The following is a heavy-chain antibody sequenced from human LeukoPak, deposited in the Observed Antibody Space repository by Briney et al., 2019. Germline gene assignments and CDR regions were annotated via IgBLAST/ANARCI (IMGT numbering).Heavy chain of an antibody. V-gene: IGHV4-38-2*01. CDR2: IYHSGST. CDR1: GYSISSGYY. Sequence: SETLSLTCAVSGYSISSGYYWGWSRQPPGQGLEWIGNIYHSGSTYYNPSLKSRVTISVDTSKNQFSLKLSSVTAADTAVYYCARLDYGGSEYYFDYWGQGSLVTVSS. J-gene: IGHJ4*02. CDR3: ARLDYGGSEYYFDY. D-gene: IGHD4-23*01.